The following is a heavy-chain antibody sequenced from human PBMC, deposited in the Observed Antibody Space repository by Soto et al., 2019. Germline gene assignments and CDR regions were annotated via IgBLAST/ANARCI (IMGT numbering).Heavy chain of an antibody. J-gene: IGHJ4*02. CDR3: AREGLQTPFDY. CDR1: GFTVSSNY. D-gene: IGHD4-4*01. V-gene: IGHV3-53*04. CDR2: IYSGGST. Sequence: GGSLRLSCAASGFTVSSNYMSWVRQAPGKGLEWVSVIYSGGSTYYADSVKGRFTISRHNSKNTLYLQMNSLRAEDTAAYYCAREGLQTPFDYWGQGTLVTVSS.